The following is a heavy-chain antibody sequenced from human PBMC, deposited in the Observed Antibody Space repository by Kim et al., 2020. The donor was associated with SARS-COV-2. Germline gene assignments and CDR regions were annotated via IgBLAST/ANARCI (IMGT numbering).Heavy chain of an antibody. Sequence: GGSLRLSCAASGFTFSSYGMHWVRQAPGKGLEWVAVIWYDGSNKYYADSVKGRFTISRDNSKNTLYLQMNSLRAEDTAVYYCARGGGNWNPLDYWGQGTLVTVSS. CDR3: ARGGGNWNPLDY. CDR1: GFTFSSYG. V-gene: IGHV3-33*01. J-gene: IGHJ4*02. D-gene: IGHD1-20*01. CDR2: IWYDGSNK.